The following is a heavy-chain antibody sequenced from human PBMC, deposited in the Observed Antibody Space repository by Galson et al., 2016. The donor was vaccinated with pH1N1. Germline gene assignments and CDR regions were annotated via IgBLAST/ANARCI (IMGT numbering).Heavy chain of an antibody. CDR1: GFTFDNFW. CDR2: IRQDGGEK. CDR3: ARRYFDS. Sequence: SLRLSCAASGFTFDNFWMQWVRQAPGKGLEWVANIRQDGGEKYHVDSVKGRFTISRDNAKSSLFLQMNSLTSEDTAVYYCARRYFDSWGQGTLVTVSS. J-gene: IGHJ4*02. V-gene: IGHV3-7*01. D-gene: IGHD1-14*01.